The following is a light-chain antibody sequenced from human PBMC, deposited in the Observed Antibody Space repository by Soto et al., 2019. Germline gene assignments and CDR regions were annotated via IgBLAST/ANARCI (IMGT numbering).Light chain of an antibody. Sequence: DVHMTQSPSTLSGSVGDRGTITCRAIQTISSWLEWYQQKTGKAPKLLIYKASTLKSGVPSRFRGSGSGTEFTLTISSLQPDDFETYYCQHYNSYSEAFGQGTKVDIK. CDR1: QTISSW. CDR2: KAS. V-gene: IGKV1-5*03. CDR3: QHYNSYSEA. J-gene: IGKJ1*01.